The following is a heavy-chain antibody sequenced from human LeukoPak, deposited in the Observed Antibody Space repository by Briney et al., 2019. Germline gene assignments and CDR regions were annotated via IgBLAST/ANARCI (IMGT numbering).Heavy chain of an antibody. CDR3: VKGEYSSSSPTHYFEY. Sequence: GGSLRLSCAVSGVTFSSYAISWVRQAPGEGRGWVSAISGVGGSTYYTDSVKGRFSIPRENSKHTPYPQMNSLRAQDTAVYYFVKGEYSSSSPTHYFEYWGPGTLVTV. V-gene: IGHV3-23*01. D-gene: IGHD6-6*01. CDR2: ISGVGGST. J-gene: IGHJ4*02. CDR1: GVTFSSYA.